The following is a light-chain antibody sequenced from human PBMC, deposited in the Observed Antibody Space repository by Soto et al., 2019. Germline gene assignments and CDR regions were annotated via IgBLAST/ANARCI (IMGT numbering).Light chain of an antibody. CDR3: QVWDSSSDHWV. J-gene: IGLJ3*02. Sequence: QSVLTQPPSASGTPGQRVTISCSGSSSNIGSNTVTWYQQLPGTAPKLLISTDDQRPSGVPDRFSGSKSGSSASLAISGLQSQDEADYYCQVWDSSSDHWVFGGGTKLTVL. V-gene: IGLV1-44*01. CDR1: SSNIGSNT. CDR2: TDD.